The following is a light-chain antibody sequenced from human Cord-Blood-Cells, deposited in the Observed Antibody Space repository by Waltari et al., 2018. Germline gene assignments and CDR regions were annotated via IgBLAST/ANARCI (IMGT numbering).Light chain of an antibody. J-gene: IGLJ3*02. V-gene: IGLV2-14*01. CDR1: SSDVGGYNY. CDR3: SSYTSSSTWV. CDR2: DVS. Sequence: QSALTHPAYVSGSPGQSITISSTLTSSDVGGYNYFSWYQQHPGKAPKLMIYDVSNRPSGVSNRFSGSKSGNTASLTISGLQAEDEADYYCSSYTSSSTWVFGGGTKLTVL.